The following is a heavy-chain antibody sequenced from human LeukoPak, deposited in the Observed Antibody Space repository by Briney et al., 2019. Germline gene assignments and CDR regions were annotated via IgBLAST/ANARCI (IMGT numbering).Heavy chain of an antibody. Sequence: GASVKVSYKASGGTFSSYAISWVRQAPGQGLEWMGGIIPIFGTANYAQKFQGRVTITADESTSTAYMELSSLRSEDTAVYYCASYGLREAYYYYYGMDVWGQGTTVTVSS. J-gene: IGHJ6*02. CDR1: GGTFSSYA. CDR2: IIPIFGTA. D-gene: IGHD4-17*01. V-gene: IGHV1-69*13. CDR3: ASYGLREAYYYYYGMDV.